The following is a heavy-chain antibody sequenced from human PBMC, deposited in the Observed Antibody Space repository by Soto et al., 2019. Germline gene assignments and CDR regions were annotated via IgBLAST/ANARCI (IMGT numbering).Heavy chain of an antibody. CDR2: ISSNSDTI. J-gene: IGHJ4*02. Sequence: EVQLVESGGGLVQPGRSLRLSCVASGFTADDYAMHWVRQAPGKGLEWVSGISSNSDTIDYADSVKGRFTISRDNVNNALFLQMDSLRPEDTALYYCAKDMKWGGMTTIHYFASWGQGTLVTVSS. CDR3: AKDMKWGGMTTIHYFAS. V-gene: IGHV3-9*02. D-gene: IGHD4-17*01. CDR1: GFTADDYA.